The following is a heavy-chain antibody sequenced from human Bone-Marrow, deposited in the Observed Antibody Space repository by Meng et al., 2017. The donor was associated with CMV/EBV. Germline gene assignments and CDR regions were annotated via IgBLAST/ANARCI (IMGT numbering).Heavy chain of an antibody. CDR2: INAYNGNT. Sequence: YGCREVRQSPGEGLECMGGINAYNGNTNTAQEPRRRATLTPETSASTAYMVLRSLRSAATAVYYCARDPDLGSSSMGGLGGCGYWGQGTLVTVSS. CDR1: YG. CDR3: ARDPDLGSSSMGGLGGCGY. D-gene: IGHD6-6*01. J-gene: IGHJ4*02. V-gene: IGHV1-18*01.